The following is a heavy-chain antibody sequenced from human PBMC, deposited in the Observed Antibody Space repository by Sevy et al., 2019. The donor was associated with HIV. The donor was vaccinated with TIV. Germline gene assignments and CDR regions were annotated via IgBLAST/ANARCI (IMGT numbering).Heavy chain of an antibody. J-gene: IGHJ5*02. Sequence: GGSLRLSCAASGFTFSSYAMSWVRQAPGKGLEWVSAISGSGGSTYYADSVKGRFTISRDNSKNTLYLQMNSLRAEDTAVYYCAKDPRSPAHVLRFLEWLNWFDPWGQGTLVTVSS. CDR2: ISGSGGST. V-gene: IGHV3-23*01. D-gene: IGHD3-3*01. CDR3: AKDPRSPAHVLRFLEWLNWFDP. CDR1: GFTFSSYA.